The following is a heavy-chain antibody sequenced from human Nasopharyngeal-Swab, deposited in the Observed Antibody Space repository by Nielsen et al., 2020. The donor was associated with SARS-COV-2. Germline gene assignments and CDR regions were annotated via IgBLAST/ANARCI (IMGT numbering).Heavy chain of an antibody. V-gene: IGHV1-8*01. CDR3: AGGLYSSGLSYYYYGMDV. D-gene: IGHD6-19*01. CDR2: MNPNSGNT. Sequence: WVRQAPGQGLEWMGWMNPNSGNTGYAQKFQGRVTMTRNTSISTAYMELSSLRSEDTAVYYCAGGLYSSGLSYYYYGMDVWGQGTTVTVSS. J-gene: IGHJ6*02.